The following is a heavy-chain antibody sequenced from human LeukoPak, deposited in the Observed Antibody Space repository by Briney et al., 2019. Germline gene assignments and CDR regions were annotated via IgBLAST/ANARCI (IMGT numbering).Heavy chain of an antibody. V-gene: IGHV3-23*01. CDR2: ISTTGDDT. CDR3: AKERPSSWSHPIDY. Sequence: GGSLRLSWAASGFTFSIYAMSWVRQAPGKGLEWVSTISTTGDDTYYTDSVKGRFTISRDNSKNTLYLQMNSLRAEDTAVYYCAKERPSSWSHPIDYWGQGTLATVSS. D-gene: IGHD6-13*01. CDR1: GFTFSIYA. J-gene: IGHJ4*02.